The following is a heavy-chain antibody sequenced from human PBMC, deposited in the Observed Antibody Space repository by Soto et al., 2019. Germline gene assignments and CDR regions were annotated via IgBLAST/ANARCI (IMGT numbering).Heavy chain of an antibody. D-gene: IGHD6-13*01. V-gene: IGHV4-4*07. J-gene: IGHJ5*02. CDR1: GGSISSSY. CDR3: AREGYSSSWYGGADWFDP. Sequence: QVQLQESGPGLVKPSETLSLTCPVSGGSISSSYGSGIRQPAGKGLGWIGRIYTSGSTNYNPSLKSRVTMSVDTSKNQFSLKLSSVTAADTAVYYCAREGYSSSWYGGADWFDPWGQGTLVTVSS. CDR2: IYTSGST.